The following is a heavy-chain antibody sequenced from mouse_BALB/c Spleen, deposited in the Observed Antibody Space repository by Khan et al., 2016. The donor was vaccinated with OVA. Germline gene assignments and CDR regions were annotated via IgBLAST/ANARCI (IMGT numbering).Heavy chain of an antibody. Sequence: QMQLEESGAELAKPGASVKMSCKASGYTFTTYWMHWVKQRPGQGLEWIGYIDPSTGYTEYNQKFKDKATLTTDKSSSTAYMQLSSLTSEDSAVYYWARRGLYGFFAYWGQGTMVTVSA. CDR1: GYTFTTYW. CDR3: ARRGLYGFFAY. V-gene: IGHV1-7*01. J-gene: IGHJ3*01. D-gene: IGHD2-2*01. CDR2: IDPSTGYT.